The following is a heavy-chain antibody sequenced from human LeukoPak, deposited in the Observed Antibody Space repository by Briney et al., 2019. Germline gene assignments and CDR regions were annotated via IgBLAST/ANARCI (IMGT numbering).Heavy chain of an antibody. CDR2: IYYSGGT. CDR1: GGSISSYY. Sequence: SETLSLTSTVPGGSISSYYWSWIRQPPGKGLEWIGHIYYSGGTNYNPSLKSRVTIPVDASKSQFCRMLNSVTAADTAVYYCAGAPASWCGVCYFDYWGQGTLVSVSS. D-gene: IGHD3-10*01. CDR3: AGAPASWCGVCYFDY. J-gene: IGHJ4*02. V-gene: IGHV4-59*01.